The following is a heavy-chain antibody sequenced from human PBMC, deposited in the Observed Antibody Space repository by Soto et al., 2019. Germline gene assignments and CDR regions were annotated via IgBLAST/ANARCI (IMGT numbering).Heavy chain of an antibody. Sequence: SETLSLTCTFSVGSISSGDYYCSWIRQPPWKGLEWIGYIYYSGSTYYNPSLKSRVTISVDTSKNQFSLKLSSVTAADTAVYYCARALDYYVSSGYMIYDFEYWGQGTLVSVSS. D-gene: IGHD3-22*01. V-gene: IGHV4-30-4*01. CDR2: IYYSGST. CDR3: ARALDYYVSSGYMIYDFEY. J-gene: IGHJ4*02. CDR1: VGSISSGDYY.